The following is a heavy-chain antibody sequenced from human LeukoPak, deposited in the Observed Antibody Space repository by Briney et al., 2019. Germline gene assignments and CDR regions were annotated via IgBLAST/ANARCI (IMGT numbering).Heavy chain of an antibody. J-gene: IGHJ4*02. CDR3: AKFISSYSYSIDY. CDR2: ISGSGGST. Sequence: PGGSLRLSCAASGFTFSNYAMSWVRQAPGKGLEWVSGISGSGGSTYYADSVKGRFTISRDNSKNTLYLQMNSLRAEDTAVYYCAKFISSYSYSIDYWGQGTLVTVSS. D-gene: IGHD5-18*01. CDR1: GFTFSNYA. V-gene: IGHV3-23*01.